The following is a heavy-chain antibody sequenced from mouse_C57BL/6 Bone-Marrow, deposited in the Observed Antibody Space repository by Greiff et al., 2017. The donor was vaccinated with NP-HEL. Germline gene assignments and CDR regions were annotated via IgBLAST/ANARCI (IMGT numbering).Heavy chain of an antibody. D-gene: IGHD1-1*01. V-gene: IGHV2-9*01. J-gene: IGHJ1*03. CDR3: AKHNYYGSSLDV. Sequence: VKLMESGPGLVAPSQSLSITCTVSGFSLTSYGVDWVRQPPGKGLEWLGVIWGGGSTNYNSALMSRLSISKDNSKSQVFLKMNSRQTDDTAMYYCAKHNYYGSSLDVWGTGTTVTVSS. CDR1: GFSLTSYG. CDR2: IWGGGST.